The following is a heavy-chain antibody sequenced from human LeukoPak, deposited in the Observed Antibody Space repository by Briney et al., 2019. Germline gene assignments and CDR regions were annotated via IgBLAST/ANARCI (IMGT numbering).Heavy chain of an antibody. Sequence: GSLRLSCAASGFTFSSYSMNWVRQAPGKGLEWVSYISSSSSTIYYADSVKGRFTISRDNAKNSLYLQMNSLRAEDTAVYYCARDSEYQLLDYWGQGTLVTVSS. D-gene: IGHD2-2*01. J-gene: IGHJ4*02. V-gene: IGHV3-48*01. CDR1: GFTFSSYS. CDR2: ISSSSSTI. CDR3: ARDSEYQLLDY.